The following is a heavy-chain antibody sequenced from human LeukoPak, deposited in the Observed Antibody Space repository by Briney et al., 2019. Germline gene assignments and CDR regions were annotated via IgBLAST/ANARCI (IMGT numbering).Heavy chain of an antibody. J-gene: IGHJ5*02. CDR2: MNPKSGNT. Sequence: VASVKVSCKASGYSFTTYDVNWVRQAPGQGLEWMGWMNPKSGNTGYAPKFQGRVTMTRNTSIDTAFMELKSLSFEDTAVYYCAKATTTIAAVPHNPWGQGTLVTVSS. CDR3: AKATTTIAAVPHNP. V-gene: IGHV1-8*01. D-gene: IGHD6-13*01. CDR1: GYSFTTYD.